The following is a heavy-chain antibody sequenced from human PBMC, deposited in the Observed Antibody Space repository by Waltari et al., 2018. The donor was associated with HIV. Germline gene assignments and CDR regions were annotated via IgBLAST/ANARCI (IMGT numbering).Heavy chain of an antibody. CDR3: ARTYCSSTSCYGGANWFDP. Sequence: QVQLQESGPGLVKPSQTLSLTCTVSGGSISSGSYYWSWIRQPAGKGLEWIGRIYTSGSTNYNPSIKSRVTISVDTSKNQFSLKLSSVTAADTAVYYCARTYCSSTSCYGGANWFDPWGQGTLVTVSS. J-gene: IGHJ5*02. CDR2: IYTSGST. D-gene: IGHD2-2*01. V-gene: IGHV4-61*02. CDR1: GGSISSGSYY.